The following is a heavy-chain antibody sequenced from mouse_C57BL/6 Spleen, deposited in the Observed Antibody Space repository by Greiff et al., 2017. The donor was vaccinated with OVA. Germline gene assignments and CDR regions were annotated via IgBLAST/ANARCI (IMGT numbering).Heavy chain of an antibody. CDR2: IYPRSGNT. V-gene: IGHV1-81*01. D-gene: IGHD2-2*01. CDR1: GYTFTSYG. J-gene: IGHJ4*01. Sequence: QVQLQQSGAELARPGASVKLSCKASGYTFTSYGISWVKQRTGQGLEWIGEIYPRSGNTYYNEKFKGKATLTADKSSSTAYMELRSLTSEDSAVYFCARGGSTMVTTYAMDYWGQGTSVTVSS. CDR3: ARGGSTMVTTYAMDY.